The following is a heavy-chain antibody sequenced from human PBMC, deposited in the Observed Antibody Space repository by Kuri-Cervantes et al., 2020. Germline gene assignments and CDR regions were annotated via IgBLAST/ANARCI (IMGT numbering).Heavy chain of an antibody. CDR3: ARDRLGATVTPTDAFDI. D-gene: IGHD4-17*01. CDR2: IKCDGSEK. J-gene: IGHJ3*02. CDR1: GFTFSSSW. V-gene: IGHV3-52*01. Sequence: GESLKISCAASGFTFSSSWMHWVCQAPEKGLEWVADIKCDGSEKYYVDSVKGRFTISRDNAKNSLYLQMNSLRAEDTAVYYCARDRLGATVTPTDAFDIWGQGTMVTDSS.